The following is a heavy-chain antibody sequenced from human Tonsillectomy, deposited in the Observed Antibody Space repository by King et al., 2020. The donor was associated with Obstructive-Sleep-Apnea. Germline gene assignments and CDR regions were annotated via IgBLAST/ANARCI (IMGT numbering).Heavy chain of an antibody. V-gene: IGHV1-8*01. CDR1: GYTFTTYD. CDR3: ATSKYYYNSSGFYWNY. J-gene: IGHJ4*02. Sequence: VQLVQSGAEVKKPGASVKVSCKASGYTFTTYDINWVRQATGQGLEWMGWMNPNSGNTGSVQKFQGRVTMTRDTSISTAYMELSSLRSDDTAVYYCATSKYYYNSSGFYWNYWGQGTLVAVSS. D-gene: IGHD3-22*01. CDR2: MNPNSGNT.